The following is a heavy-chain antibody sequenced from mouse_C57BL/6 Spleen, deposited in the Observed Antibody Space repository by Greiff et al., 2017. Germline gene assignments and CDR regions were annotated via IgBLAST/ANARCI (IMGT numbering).Heavy chain of an antibody. J-gene: IGHJ1*03. CDR2: INPNNGGT. CDR3: ATCYYYGSSRWYFDV. D-gene: IGHD1-1*01. CDR1: GYTFTDYN. Sequence: VQLQQSGPELVKPGASVKIPCKASGYTFTDYNMDWVKQSHGKSLEWIGDINPNNGGTIYNQKFKGKATLTVDKSSSTAYMELRSLTSEDTAVYYCATCYYYGSSRWYFDVWGTGTTVTVSS. V-gene: IGHV1-18*01.